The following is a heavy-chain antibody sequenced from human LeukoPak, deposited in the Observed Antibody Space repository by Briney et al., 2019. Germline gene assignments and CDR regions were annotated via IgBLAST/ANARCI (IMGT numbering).Heavy chain of an antibody. CDR1: KFTFTFSSSW. CDR2: ISSSSSYI. Sequence: GGSLRLSCAVSKFTFTFSSSWMSWVRQAPGKGLEWVSSISSSSSYIYYADSVKGRFTISRDNAKNSLYLQMNSLRAEDTAVYYCARDLGSSGRYGGYWGQGTLVTVSS. J-gene: IGHJ4*02. CDR3: ARDLGSSGRYGGY. D-gene: IGHD6-19*01. V-gene: IGHV3-21*01.